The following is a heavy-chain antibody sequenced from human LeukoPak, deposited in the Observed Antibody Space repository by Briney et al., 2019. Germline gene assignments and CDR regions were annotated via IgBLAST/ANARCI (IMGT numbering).Heavy chain of an antibody. CDR1: GFTFSSYV. CDR2: VSGGGEDT. Sequence: GGSLLLSCAASGFTFSSYVMSWIRPARGKGLAWASAVSGGGEDTYYSDSVKGRFTISRDNSKNTLYLQMNSLRVEDTAIYYCAKPRAMTTGVGRYFDLWGRGTLVTVSS. CDR3: AKPRAMTTGVGRYFDL. V-gene: IGHV3-23*01. J-gene: IGHJ2*01. D-gene: IGHD1-1*01.